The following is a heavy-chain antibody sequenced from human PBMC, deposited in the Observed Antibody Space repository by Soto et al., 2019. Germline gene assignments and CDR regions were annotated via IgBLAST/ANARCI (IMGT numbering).Heavy chain of an antibody. CDR3: ASSSPRIVPTTNVDYYYGMDV. CDR1: GGSFSGYY. D-gene: IGHD2-8*01. Sequence: QVPLQQWGAGLLKPSETLSLTGAVYGGSFSGYYWSWIRQPPGKGLEWIGEINHSGSTNYNQSLKSRVTISVDTATNQFSLELSSVTAADKAGYYGASSSPRIVPTTNVDYYYGMDVWGQGTTVTFSS. CDR2: INHSGST. J-gene: IGHJ6*02. V-gene: IGHV4-34*01.